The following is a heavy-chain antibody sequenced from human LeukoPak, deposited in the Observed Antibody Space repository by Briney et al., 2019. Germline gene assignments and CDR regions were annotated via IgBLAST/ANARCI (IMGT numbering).Heavy chain of an antibody. CDR3: AMDGILEWLXXDYYXXY. CDR2: IYHSGST. V-gene: IGHV4-38-2*02. J-gene: IGHJ4*02. CDR1: GYSISSGYY. Sequence: PLETLSLTCTVSGYSISSGYYWGWIRQPPGNGLEWIGSIYHSGSTYYNPSLKSRVTISVDTSKNQFSLKLSSVTAADTAVYYSAMDGILEWLXXDYYXXYWGQGTLXTXXS. D-gene: IGHD3-3*01.